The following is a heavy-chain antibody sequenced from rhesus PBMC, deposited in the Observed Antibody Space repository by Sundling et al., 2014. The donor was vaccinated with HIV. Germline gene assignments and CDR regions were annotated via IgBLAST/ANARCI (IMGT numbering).Heavy chain of an antibody. CDR2: IIPPVGLT. V-gene: IGHV1-198*02. CDR3: AGSSIYFSINDTFVFYGVRNGVPRVPYPSFPSGRPTQRDPTSVVPPSGRPVPPYRTDDRTRPTDDTTARPGRSVRRF. J-gene: IGHJ5-1*01. Sequence: QVQLEQSGAEVKKPGASVKLSCKASGFTFGNYGINWVRQAPGQGLDWMGMIIPPVGLTNYAEKFHGRVAMTADTSTGTAYMELSRLRSEDTAVYYCAGSSIYFSINDTFVFYGVRNGVPRVPYPSFPSGRPTQRDPTSVVPPSGRPVPPYRTDDRTRPTDDTTARPGRSVRRF. D-gene: IGHD2-15*01. CDR1: GFTFGNYG.